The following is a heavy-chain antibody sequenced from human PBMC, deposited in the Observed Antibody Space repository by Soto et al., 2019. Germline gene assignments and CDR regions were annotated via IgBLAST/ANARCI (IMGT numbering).Heavy chain of an antibody. J-gene: IGHJ4*02. CDR2: IIPIFGTA. CDR3: ARLVDKSAVTGTTDFDY. D-gene: IGHD1-1*01. CDR1: GGTFSSYA. Sequence: ASVKGSCKASGGTFSSYAISWVRQAPGQVLEWMGGIIPIFGTANYAQKFQGRVTITADKSTSTAYMELSSLRSEDTAVYYCARLVDKSAVTGTTDFDYWGQGTLVTVSS. V-gene: IGHV1-69*06.